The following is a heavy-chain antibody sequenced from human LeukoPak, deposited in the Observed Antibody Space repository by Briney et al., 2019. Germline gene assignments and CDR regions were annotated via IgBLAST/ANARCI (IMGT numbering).Heavy chain of an antibody. D-gene: IGHD3-10*01. Sequence: EASVKVSCKASGYTFTSYYMHWVRQAPGQGLEWMGWISAYNGNTNYAQKLQGRVTMTTDTSTSTAYMELRSLRSDDTAVYYCARWHGRAYYYGSGPFDYWGQGTLVTVSS. CDR2: ISAYNGNT. CDR1: GYTFTSYY. CDR3: ARWHGRAYYYGSGPFDY. J-gene: IGHJ4*02. V-gene: IGHV1-18*04.